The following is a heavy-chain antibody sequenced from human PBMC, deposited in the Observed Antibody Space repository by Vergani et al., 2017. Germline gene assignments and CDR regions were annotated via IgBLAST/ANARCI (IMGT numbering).Heavy chain of an antibody. J-gene: IGHJ3*02. CDR3: AARETPEGYDYVWGSGIYAFDI. D-gene: IGHD3-16*01. CDR1: GYSFTSYW. CDR2: IYPGDSDT. V-gene: IGHV5-51*01. Sequence: EVQLVQSGAEVKKPGESLKISCKGSGYSFTSYWIGWVRQMPGKGLEWMGIIYPGDSDTRYSPSFQGQVTISADKSISTAYLQWSSLKASDTAMYYCAARETPEGYDYVWGSGIYAFDIWGQGTMVTVSS.